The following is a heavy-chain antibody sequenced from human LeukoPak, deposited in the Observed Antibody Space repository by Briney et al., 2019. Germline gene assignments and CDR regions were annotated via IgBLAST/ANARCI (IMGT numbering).Heavy chain of an antibody. Sequence: WASVKVSCKASGYTFTSYGISWVRQAPGQGLEWMGWISVYNGNTNYAQKLQGRVTMTTDTSTSTAYMELRSLRSDDTALYYCARESYNSGSYYNDYWGQGTLVTVSS. CDR3: ARESYNSGSYYNDY. CDR2: ISVYNGNT. D-gene: IGHD3-10*01. CDR1: GYTFTSYG. V-gene: IGHV1-18*01. J-gene: IGHJ4*02.